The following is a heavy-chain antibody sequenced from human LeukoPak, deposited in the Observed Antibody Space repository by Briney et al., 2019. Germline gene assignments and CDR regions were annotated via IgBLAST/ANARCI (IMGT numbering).Heavy chain of an antibody. CDR3: TTARLAGSGSYYYYGMDV. D-gene: IGHD3-10*01. Sequence: GGSLRLSCAASGFTFSNAWMSWVRQAPGKGLEWVGRIKSKTDGGTTDYAAPVKGRFTISRDDSKNTLYLQMNSLKTEDTAVYYCTTARLAGSGSYYYYGMDVWGKGTTVTVSS. J-gene: IGHJ6*04. V-gene: IGHV3-15*01. CDR1: GFTFSNAW. CDR2: IKSKTDGGTT.